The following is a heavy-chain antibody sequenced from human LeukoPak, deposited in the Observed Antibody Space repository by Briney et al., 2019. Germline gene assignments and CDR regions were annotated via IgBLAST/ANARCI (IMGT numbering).Heavy chain of an antibody. Sequence: PGRSLRLSCAASGFTFSSYGMHWVRQAPGKGLEWVAVIWYDGSNKYYADSVKGRFTISRDNSKNTLYLQMNSARAEDTAEDYCARVRYGELDVWGQGTPVTVSS. CDR3: ARVRYGELDV. V-gene: IGHV3-33*01. CDR2: IWYDGSNK. D-gene: IGHD4-17*01. J-gene: IGHJ6*02. CDR1: GFTFSSYG.